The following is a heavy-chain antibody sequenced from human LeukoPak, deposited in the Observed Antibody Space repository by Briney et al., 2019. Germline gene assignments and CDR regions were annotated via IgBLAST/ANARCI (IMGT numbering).Heavy chain of an antibody. J-gene: IGHJ3*02. CDR3: ARSRLSGINDAFDI. CDR2: ISGSAVST. CDR1: GFTFSSYG. D-gene: IGHD3-3*01. Sequence: GGSLRLSCAASGFTFSSYGMSRVRQAPGKGLEWVSAISGSAVSTFYADSVKGRFTISRDNSKNTLYLQMNSLRAEDTAVYYCARSRLSGINDAFDIWGQGTMVTVSS. V-gene: IGHV3-23*01.